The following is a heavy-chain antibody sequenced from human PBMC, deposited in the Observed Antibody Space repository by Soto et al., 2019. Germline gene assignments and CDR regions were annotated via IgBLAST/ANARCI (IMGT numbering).Heavy chain of an antibody. Sequence: SSVKVSFKGSGYSFTDYHIHWVRQAPGQGLEWLGRINPKSGGTSTAQKFQGWVTMTTDTSISTASMELTRLTSDDTAIYYCARGDSTDCSNGVCSFFYNHDMDVWGQGTTVTVSS. CDR2: INPKSGGT. D-gene: IGHD2-8*01. V-gene: IGHV1-2*04. CDR3: ARGDSTDCSNGVCSFFYNHDMDV. J-gene: IGHJ6*02. CDR1: GYSFTDYH.